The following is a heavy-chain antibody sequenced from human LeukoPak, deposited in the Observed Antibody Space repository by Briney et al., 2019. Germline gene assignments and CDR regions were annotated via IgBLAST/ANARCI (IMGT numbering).Heavy chain of an antibody. CDR1: GGTFSSYA. CDR2: IIPIFGTA. D-gene: IGHD3-3*01. J-gene: IGHJ6*03. V-gene: IGHV1-69*01. Sequence: ASVKVSCKASGGTFSSYAISWVRQAPGQGLEWMGGIIPIFGTASYAQKFQGRVTITADESTSTAYMELSSLRSEDTAVYYCARTIFGVVFNYYYYMDVWGKGTTVTVSS. CDR3: ARTIFGVVFNYYYYMDV.